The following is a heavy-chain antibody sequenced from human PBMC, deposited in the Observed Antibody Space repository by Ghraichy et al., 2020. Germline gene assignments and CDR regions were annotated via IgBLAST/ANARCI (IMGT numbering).Heavy chain of an antibody. D-gene: IGHD2-15*01. J-gene: IGHJ3*02. CDR2: IRSKAYGGTT. CDR1: GFTFGDYA. Sequence: GESLNISCTASGFTFGDYAMSWFRQAPGKGLEWVGFIRSKAYGGTTEYAASVKGRFTISRDDSKSIAYLQMNSLKTEDTAVYYCTRDPPKKVKSSVVVVAATGLSGVFDIWGQGTMVTVSS. CDR3: TRDPPKKVKSSVVVVAATGLSGVFDI. V-gene: IGHV3-49*03.